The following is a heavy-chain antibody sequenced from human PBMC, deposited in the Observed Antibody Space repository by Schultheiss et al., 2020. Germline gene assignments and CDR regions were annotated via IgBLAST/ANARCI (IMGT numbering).Heavy chain of an antibody. Sequence: GGSLRLSCAASGFTFSSYWMSWVRQAPGKGLEWVANIKQDGSEKYYVDSVKGRFTISRDNAKNSLYLQMNSLRAEDTAVYYCARDLSPDRITIFGVVIQQDYYYGMDVWGQGTTVTVSS. D-gene: IGHD3-3*01. CDR3: ARDLSPDRITIFGVVIQQDYYYGMDV. CDR1: GFTFSSYW. J-gene: IGHJ6*02. CDR2: IKQDGSEK. V-gene: IGHV3-7*03.